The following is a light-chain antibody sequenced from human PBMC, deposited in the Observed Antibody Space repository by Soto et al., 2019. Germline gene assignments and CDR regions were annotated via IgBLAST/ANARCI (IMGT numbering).Light chain of an antibody. CDR3: DEWDNSLRWV. V-gene: IGLV1-47*01. CDR1: SSNIGSNF. Sequence: QSVLSQPPSASGAPGQRVTISCSGSSSNIGSNFVYWYQQLPGTAPKLLIYRTDQRPSGVPDRFSGSKPGASASLVISGLRYEDEADYYCDEWDNSLRWVFGGGTQLTVL. J-gene: IGLJ3*02. CDR2: RTD.